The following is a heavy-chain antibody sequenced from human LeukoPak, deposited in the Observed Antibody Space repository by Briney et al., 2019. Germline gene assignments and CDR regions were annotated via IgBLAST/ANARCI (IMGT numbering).Heavy chain of an antibody. D-gene: IGHD3-9*01. CDR2: IYYSGST. Sequence: SETLSLTCTVSGGSISSYYWSWIRQPPGKGLEWIGYIYYSGSTNYNPSLKSRVAISVDTSKNQFSLKLSSVTAADTAVYYCARGVRYFDWLPTAAFDIWGQGTMVTVSS. CDR3: ARGVRYFDWLPTAAFDI. CDR1: GGSISSYY. V-gene: IGHV4-59*01. J-gene: IGHJ3*02.